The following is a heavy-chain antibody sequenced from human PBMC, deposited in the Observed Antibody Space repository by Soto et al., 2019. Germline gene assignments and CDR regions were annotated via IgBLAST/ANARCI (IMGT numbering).Heavy chain of an antibody. CDR3: ARVGMVGTVLGSWFDH. V-gene: IGHV4-4*07. CDR2: IYTTGST. Sequence: PSETLSLTCTVSGGSISSYYWSWIRQPAGKGLEWIGRIYTTGSTNYNPSLKSRVTMSVDTSKNHFSLKLRSVTAADTAVYYCARVGMVGTVLGSWFDHWGQGALV. D-gene: IGHD6-19*01. CDR1: GGSISSYY. J-gene: IGHJ5*02.